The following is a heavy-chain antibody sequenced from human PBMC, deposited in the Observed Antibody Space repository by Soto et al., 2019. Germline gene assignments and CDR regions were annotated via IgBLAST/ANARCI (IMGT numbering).Heavy chain of an antibody. J-gene: IGHJ6*03. V-gene: IGHV4-31*03. CDR2: IYYSGST. CDR1: GGSISSGGYY. D-gene: IGHD3-16*01. CDR3: ARDRPEYAGGYYMDV. Sequence: SETLSLTCTVSGGSISSGGYYWSWIRQHPGKGLEWIGYIYYSGSTYYNPSLKSRVTISVDTSKNQFSLKLSSVTAADTAVYYCARDRPEYAGGYYMDVWGKGTTVTVSS.